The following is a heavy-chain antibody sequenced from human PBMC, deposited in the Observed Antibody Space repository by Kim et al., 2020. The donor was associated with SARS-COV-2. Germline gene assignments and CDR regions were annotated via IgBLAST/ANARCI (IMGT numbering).Heavy chain of an antibody. CDR3: ARVGGLRYFDNWFDP. J-gene: IGHJ5*02. Sequence: ASVKVSCKASGYTFTSYGISWVRQAPGQGLEWMGWISAYNGNTNYAQKLQGRVTMTTDTSTSTAYMELRSLRSDDTAVYYCARVGGLRYFDNWFDPWGQGTLVTVSS. D-gene: IGHD3-9*01. V-gene: IGHV1-18*04. CDR2: ISAYNGNT. CDR1: GYTFTSYG.